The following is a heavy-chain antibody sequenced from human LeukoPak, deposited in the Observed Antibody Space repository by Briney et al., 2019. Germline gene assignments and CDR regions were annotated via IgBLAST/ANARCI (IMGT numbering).Heavy chain of an antibody. CDR2: IIPIFGTA. D-gene: IGHD6-13*01. Sequence: SVKVSCKASGGTFSSYAIGWVRQAPGQGLEWMGGIIPIFGTANYAQKFQGRVTITADESTSTAYMELSSLRSEDTAVYYCARDRHSSSWPNDASDIWGQGTMVTVSS. V-gene: IGHV1-69*13. CDR3: ARDRHSSSWPNDASDI. J-gene: IGHJ3*02. CDR1: GGTFSSYA.